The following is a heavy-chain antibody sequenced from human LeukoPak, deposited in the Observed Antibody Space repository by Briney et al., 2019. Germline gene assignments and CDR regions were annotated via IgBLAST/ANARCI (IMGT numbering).Heavy chain of an antibody. J-gene: IGHJ4*02. CDR3: ARHRDWNGGFDY. V-gene: IGHV3-21*01. D-gene: IGHD1-1*01. CDR1: GFTFSSYN. CDR2: ISTSSSYI. Sequence: GGSLRLSCAASGFTFSSYNMNWVRQAPGKGLEWVSSISTSSSYIYYADSAKGRFTISRDNAKNSLYLQMNSLGAEDTAIYYCARHRDWNGGFDYWGQGTLVTVSS.